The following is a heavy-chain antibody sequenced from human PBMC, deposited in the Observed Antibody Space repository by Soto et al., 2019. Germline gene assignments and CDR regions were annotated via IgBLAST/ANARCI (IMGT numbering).Heavy chain of an antibody. CDR2: INPNSGGT. CDR1: GYTFTGYY. Sequence: ASVKVSCKASGYTFTGYYMHWVRQAPGQGLEWMGWINPNSGGTNYAQKFQGRVTMTRDTSISTAYMELSRLRSDDTAVYYCARDHYYDSSGCGYWGQGTLVTVSS. J-gene: IGHJ4*02. V-gene: IGHV1-2*02. CDR3: ARDHYYDSSGCGY. D-gene: IGHD3-22*01.